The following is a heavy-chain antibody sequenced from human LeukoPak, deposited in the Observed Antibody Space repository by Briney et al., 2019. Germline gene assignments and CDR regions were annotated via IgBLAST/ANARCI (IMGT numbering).Heavy chain of an antibody. V-gene: IGHV1-24*01. J-gene: IGHJ4*02. CDR1: GYTLTELS. CDR2: FDPEDGET. CDR3: ATAKPSVRYSPPDY. Sequence: ASVTVSCKVSGYTLTELSMHWVRQAPGKGLEWMGGFDPEDGETIYAQKFQGRVTMTEDTSTDTAYMELSSLRSEDTAVYYCATAKPSVRYSPPDYWGQGTLVTVSS. D-gene: IGHD2-21*01.